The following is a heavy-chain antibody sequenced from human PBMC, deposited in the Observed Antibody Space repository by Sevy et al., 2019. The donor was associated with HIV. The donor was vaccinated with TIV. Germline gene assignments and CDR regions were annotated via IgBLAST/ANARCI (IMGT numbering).Heavy chain of an antibody. J-gene: IGHJ6*02. Sequence: ASVKVSCKASGYTFTGYYMHWVRQAPGQGLEWMGWINPNSGGTNYAQTFQGRVTMTRDTSISTAYMELSRLRSDDTAVYYCARDDLSGYDSNYYYYYYYGMDVWGQGTTVTVSS. CDR1: GYTFTGYY. V-gene: IGHV1-2*02. CDR3: ARDDLSGYDSNYYYYYYYGMDV. CDR2: INPNSGGT. D-gene: IGHD5-12*01.